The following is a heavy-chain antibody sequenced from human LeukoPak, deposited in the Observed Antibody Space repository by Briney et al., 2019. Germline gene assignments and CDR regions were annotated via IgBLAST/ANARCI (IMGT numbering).Heavy chain of an antibody. CDR1: GFTFRSYA. V-gene: IGHV3-23*01. J-gene: IGHJ4*02. Sequence: GGSLRLSCAASGFTFRSYAMNWVRQAPGKGLEWVSGISDSGGRTYYAESVKGRFAISRDNSKNTLYLQMNSRRAEDTAVYYCAKDLPTKCRGDCPSDYWGQGTLVTVSS. D-gene: IGHD2-21*02. CDR2: ISDSGGRT. CDR3: AKDLPTKCRGDCPSDY.